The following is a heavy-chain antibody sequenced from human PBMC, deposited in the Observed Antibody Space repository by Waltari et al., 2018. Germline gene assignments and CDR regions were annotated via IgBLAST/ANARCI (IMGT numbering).Heavy chain of an antibody. J-gene: IGHJ4*02. CDR1: GFTFSRYE. V-gene: IGHV3-48*03. CDR2: ISSSGSTI. CDR3: ARDKEVGAFDY. D-gene: IGHD1-26*01. Sequence: EVQLVESGGGLVQPGGSLRLSCSASGFTFSRYEMNWFRQAPGKGREWVSYISSSGSTIYYADSVKGRFTISRDNAKNSLYLQMNSLRAEDTAVYYCARDKEVGAFDYWGQGTLVTVSS.